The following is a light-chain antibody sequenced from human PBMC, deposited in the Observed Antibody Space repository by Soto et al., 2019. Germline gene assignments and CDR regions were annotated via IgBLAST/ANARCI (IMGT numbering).Light chain of an antibody. CDR2: DAS. CDR1: HDISNY. Sequence: IQMTQSPSSLSASVGDRVTITCQASHDISNYLNWYQQKPGKAPKLLIYDASNLKIGVPSRFSGSGSGTDFTFTISSLQPEDIATYYCQHYDNLPPTFGQGTRLEI. J-gene: IGKJ5*01. CDR3: QHYDNLPPT. V-gene: IGKV1-33*01.